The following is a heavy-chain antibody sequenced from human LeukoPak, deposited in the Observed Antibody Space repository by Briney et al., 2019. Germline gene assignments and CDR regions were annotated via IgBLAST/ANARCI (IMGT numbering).Heavy chain of an antibody. Sequence: SETLSLTCTVSGGSISSYYWSWIRQPAGKGLEWIGRIYTSGSTNYNPSLKSRVTMSVDTSKNQFSLKLSSVTAADTAVYYCARGSYGDRLYYYYYMDVWGKGTTVTVSS. V-gene: IGHV4-4*07. CDR1: GGSISSYY. D-gene: IGHD4-17*01. CDR2: IYTSGST. CDR3: ARGSYGDRLYYYYYMDV. J-gene: IGHJ6*03.